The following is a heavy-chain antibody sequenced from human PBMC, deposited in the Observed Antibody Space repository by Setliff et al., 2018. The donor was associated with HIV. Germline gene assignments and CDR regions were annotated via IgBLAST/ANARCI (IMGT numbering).Heavy chain of an antibody. CDR2: VSGRGDSI. CDR1: GFTFSSYS. D-gene: IGHD3-3*01. V-gene: IGHV3-48*01. CDR3: ARAFSGYYFDY. Sequence: GGSLRLSCAGSGFTFSSYSLNWVRQAPGKGLEWVSYVSGRGDSIYYAESVKGRFTISRDNSRNTLYLQMNSLRADDTAVYYCARAFSGYYFDYWGQGTLVTVSS. J-gene: IGHJ4*02.